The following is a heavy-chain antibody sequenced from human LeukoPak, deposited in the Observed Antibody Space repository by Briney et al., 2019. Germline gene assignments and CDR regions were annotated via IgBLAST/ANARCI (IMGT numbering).Heavy chain of an antibody. Sequence: ASVKVSCKASGYTFTSYGISWVRQAPGQGLEWMGWISAYNGNTNYAQKLQGRVTMTTDTSTSTAYMELSSVTSEDTAIYYCAIPKRGYSHGHFDFWGQGTLVTVSS. CDR2: ISAYNGNT. V-gene: IGHV1-18*01. CDR3: AIPKRGYSHGHFDF. J-gene: IGHJ4*02. D-gene: IGHD5-12*01. CDR1: GYTFTSYG.